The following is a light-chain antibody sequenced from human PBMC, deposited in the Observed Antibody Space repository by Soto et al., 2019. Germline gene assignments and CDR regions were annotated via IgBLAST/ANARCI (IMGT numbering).Light chain of an antibody. CDR3: QQYGSSPRT. CDR2: GAS. V-gene: IGKV3-20*01. CDR1: QSVSSSY. J-gene: IGKJ1*01. Sequence: IVVTKCGGTLTLSPGKRASLSCRASQSVSSSYLAWYQQKPGQAPRLLIYGASSMATGIPDRFSGSGSGTDFTLTISRLEPEDFAVYYCQQYGSSPRTFGQGTKVDIK.